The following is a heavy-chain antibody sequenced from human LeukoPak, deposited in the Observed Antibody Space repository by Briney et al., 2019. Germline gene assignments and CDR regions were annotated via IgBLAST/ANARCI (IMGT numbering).Heavy chain of an antibody. D-gene: IGHD2-21*02. Sequence: ASVKVSCKASGYTFTSYAMHWVRQAPGQRLEWMGWIYGGNGNTKYSQKFQGRVSNTRDTSASTVYMELSSLGSEDTAVYYCARGWGGDCYHVHWGQGTLVTVSS. J-gene: IGHJ4*02. CDR1: GYTFTSYA. V-gene: IGHV1-3*01. CDR3: ARGWGGDCYHVH. CDR2: IYGGNGNT.